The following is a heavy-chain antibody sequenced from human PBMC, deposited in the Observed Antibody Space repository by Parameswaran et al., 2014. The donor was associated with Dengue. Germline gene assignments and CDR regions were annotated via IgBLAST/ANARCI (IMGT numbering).Heavy chain of an antibody. CDR1: GGSINSGGYY. CDR3: AREPGGDYSMDV. D-gene: IGHD1-14*01. CDR2: IYYSGST. J-gene: IGHJ6*03. Sequence: SETLSLTCTVSGGSINSGGYYWSWIRQHPAKGLEWIGHIYYSGSTSYNPSLKSRVTISVDTSKNQFSLKLSSVTAADTAVYYCAREPGGDYSMDVWGKGTTVTVSS. V-gene: IGHV4-31*03.